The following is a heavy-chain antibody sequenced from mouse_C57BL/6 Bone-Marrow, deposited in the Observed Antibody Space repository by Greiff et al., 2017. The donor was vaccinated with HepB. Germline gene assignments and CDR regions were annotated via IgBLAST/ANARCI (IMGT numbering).Heavy chain of an antibody. CDR3: ARSAFFDD. Sequence: QVQLQQSGPELVKPGASVKISCKASGYAFSSSGMNWVQQRPGKGLEWIGRIYPGDGDTNYNGKFKGNATLTADKSSSTAYMQLSSLTSEDSAVYFCARSAFFDDWGQGTTLTASS. J-gene: IGHJ2*01. V-gene: IGHV1-82*01. CDR2: IYPGDGDT. D-gene: IGHD6-1*01. CDR1: GYAFSSSG.